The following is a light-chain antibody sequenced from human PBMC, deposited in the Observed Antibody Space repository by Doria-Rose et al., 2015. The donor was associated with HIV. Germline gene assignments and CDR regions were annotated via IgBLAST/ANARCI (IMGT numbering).Light chain of an antibody. Sequence: GTSSDVGAYNYVSWSPQHPGKAPNLMIYDVNNRPSGVSNRFSGSKSGNTASLIISGLQAEDEADYYCSSYTTSSTWVFGGGTKVT. CDR2: DVN. CDR1: SSDVGAYNY. V-gene: IGLV2-14*03. J-gene: IGLJ3*02. CDR3: SSYTTSSTWV.